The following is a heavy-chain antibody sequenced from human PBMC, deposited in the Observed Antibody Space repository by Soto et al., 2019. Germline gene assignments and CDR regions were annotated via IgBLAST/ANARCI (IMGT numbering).Heavy chain of an antibody. CDR1: GASISSSTYY. J-gene: IGHJ4*02. CDR2: IYNSEST. Sequence: QLQLQESGPGLVKPSETLSLTCTVSGASISSSTYYWGWIRQPPGKGLEWIGSIYNSESTYYNPSHKSRVTISVDTPKNQFSPKLSSVTAADTAVYHCATITIFGVVPNYFDYWGQGTLVTVSS. D-gene: IGHD3-3*01. CDR3: ATITIFGVVPNYFDY. V-gene: IGHV4-39*01.